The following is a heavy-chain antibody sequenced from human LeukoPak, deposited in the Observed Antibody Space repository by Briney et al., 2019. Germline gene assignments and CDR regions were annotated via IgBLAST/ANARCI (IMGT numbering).Heavy chain of an antibody. D-gene: IGHD7-27*01. CDR2: INTNTGNP. Sequence: ASVKVSCKASGYTFTSYGISWVRQAPGQGLEWMGWINTNTGNPTYAQGFTGRFVFSLDTSVSTAYLQISSLKAEDTAVYYCARDLLGMKLPRDYWGQGTLVTVSS. CDR1: GYTFTSYG. V-gene: IGHV7-4-1*02. CDR3: ARDLLGMKLPRDY. J-gene: IGHJ4*02.